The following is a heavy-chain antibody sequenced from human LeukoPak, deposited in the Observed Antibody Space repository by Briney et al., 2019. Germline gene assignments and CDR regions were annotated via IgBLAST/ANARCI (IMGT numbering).Heavy chain of an antibody. J-gene: IGHJ5*02. CDR2: IRYDGSNT. CDR3: ARLDPRGVYWFDP. V-gene: IGHV3-30*02. CDR1: GFTFSSYD. D-gene: IGHD3-10*01. Sequence: PGGSLRLSCEASGFTFSSYDMHWVRQAPGKGLEWVAFIRYDGSNTYYADSVKGRFTISRDNSKNTLYLQMNSLRAEDTAVYYCARLDPRGVYWFDPWGQGTLVTVSS.